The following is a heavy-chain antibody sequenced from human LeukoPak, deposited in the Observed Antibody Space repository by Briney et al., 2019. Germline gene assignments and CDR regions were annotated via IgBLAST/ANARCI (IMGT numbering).Heavy chain of an antibody. CDR1: GFSFSTEP. V-gene: IGHV3-23*01. D-gene: IGHD3-3*02. CDR3: AKLGVPFLEWSACES. J-gene: IGHJ5*02. CDR2: LSAGGGST. Sequence: GGTLRLSCAASGFSFSTEPMSWFRRAPRRRRVGVSALSAGGGSTYYTASVKGRFTISRDNSKNTLSLKMNSLRVDDTAVYYCAKLGVPFLEWSACESSGQGALFTLSS.